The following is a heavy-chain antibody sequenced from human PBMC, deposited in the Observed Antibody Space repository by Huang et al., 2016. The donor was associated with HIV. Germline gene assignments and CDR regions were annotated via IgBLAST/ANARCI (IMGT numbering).Heavy chain of an antibody. Sequence: EVQLVESGGGLVQPGGSLTLSCAASGFTLSAYRMNWVRQTPGKGLEWVSYINNNGSKICYAESVKGRFTISRDNAKNSLYLQMNSLRDDDTAVFYCATSYGYFPHWGQGTLVTVSS. CDR3: ATSYGYFPH. CDR1: GFTLSAYR. CDR2: INNNGSKI. D-gene: IGHD5-18*01. J-gene: IGHJ1*01. V-gene: IGHV3-48*02.